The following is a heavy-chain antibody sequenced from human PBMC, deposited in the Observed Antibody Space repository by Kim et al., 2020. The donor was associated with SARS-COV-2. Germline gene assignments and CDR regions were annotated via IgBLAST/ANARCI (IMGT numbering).Heavy chain of an antibody. CDR1: GFTFNAYF. J-gene: IGHJ4*02. V-gene: IGHV3-11*03. D-gene: IGHD1-26*01. CDR2: ISGTSVVT. CDR3: VRQFAHGVGAAKY. Sequence: GGSLRLSCATSGFTFNAYFMSWIRQVPGQGLEWLAYISGTSVVTAYSDSVKGRFTISRDNAQDSLFLQMDDLRGEDSAIYYCVRQFAHGVGAAKYWGQGTLVTVSS.